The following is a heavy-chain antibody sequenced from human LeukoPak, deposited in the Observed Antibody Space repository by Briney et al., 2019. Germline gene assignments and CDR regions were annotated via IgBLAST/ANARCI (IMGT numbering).Heavy chain of an antibody. V-gene: IGHV4-30-4*01. Sequence: PSETLSLTCTVSGGSTSSGDYYWSWIRQPPGKGLEWIGYIYYSGSTYYNPSLKSRATISVDTSKNQFSLKLSSVTAADTAVYYCARGDSSSWYFGYWGQGTLVTVSS. CDR1: GGSTSSGDYY. J-gene: IGHJ4*02. CDR3: ARGDSSSWYFGY. CDR2: IYYSGST. D-gene: IGHD6-13*01.